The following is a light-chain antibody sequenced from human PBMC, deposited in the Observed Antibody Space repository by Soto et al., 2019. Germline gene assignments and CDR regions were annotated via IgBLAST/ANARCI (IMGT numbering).Light chain of an antibody. CDR1: SSDVGGYKY. J-gene: IGLJ2*01. V-gene: IGLV2-14*03. CDR3: ASYTSSSTSVI. CDR2: DVS. Sequence: QSVLTQPASVSGSPGQSITISCTGTSSDVGGYKYVSWYQQHPDKTPKLIIFDVSNRPTGISSRFSGSKSGNTGSLTISGLAAEDGADYYCASYTSSSTSVIFGKGTKLTVL.